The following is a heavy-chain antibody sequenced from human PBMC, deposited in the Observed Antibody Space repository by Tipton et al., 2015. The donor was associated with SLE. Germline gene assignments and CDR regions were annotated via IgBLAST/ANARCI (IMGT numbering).Heavy chain of an antibody. CDR3: ARGGYDILTGSKRFDP. CDR1: GDSISTYKW. CDR2: IHHSGGT. D-gene: IGHD3-9*01. V-gene: IGHV4-4*02. Sequence: TLSLTCIVSGDSISTYKWWSWVRQSPGKGMEWIGHIHHSGGTNYNPSLRSRVTMSVDTSKNQLSLKLNSVSAADTAIYYCARGGYDILTGSKRFDPWGQGILVTVSS. J-gene: IGHJ5*02.